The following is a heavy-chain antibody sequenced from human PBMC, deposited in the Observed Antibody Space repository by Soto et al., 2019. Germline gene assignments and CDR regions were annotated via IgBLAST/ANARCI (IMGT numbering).Heavy chain of an antibody. J-gene: IGHJ5*02. CDR3: ARDIVVVVAAIAWCDP. V-gene: IGHV3-7*01. Sequence: EVQLVESGGGLVQPGGSLRLSCAASGFTFSSYWMSWVRQAPGKGLEWVANIKQDGSEKYYVDSVKGRFTISRDNAKNSLYLQMNSLRAEDTAVYYCARDIVVVVAAIAWCDPWGQGTLVTVSS. CDR1: GFTFSSYW. D-gene: IGHD2-15*01. CDR2: IKQDGSEK.